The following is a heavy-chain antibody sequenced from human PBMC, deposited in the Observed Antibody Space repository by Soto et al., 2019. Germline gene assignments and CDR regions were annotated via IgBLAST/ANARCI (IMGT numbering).Heavy chain of an antibody. V-gene: IGHV1-18*01. D-gene: IGHD1-26*01. CDR2: ISAYNGNT. Sequence: ASVKVSCKASGYTFTSYGISWVRQAPGQGLEWMGWISAYNGNTNYAQKLQGRVTMTTDTSTSTAYMELRSLRSDDTAVYYCARDSWSIIVRATTADYWGQGALVTVS. CDR1: GYTFTSYG. CDR3: ARDSWSIIVRATTADY. J-gene: IGHJ4*02.